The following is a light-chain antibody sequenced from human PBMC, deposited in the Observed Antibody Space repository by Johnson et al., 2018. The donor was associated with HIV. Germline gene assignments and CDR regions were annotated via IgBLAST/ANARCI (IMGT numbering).Light chain of an antibody. J-gene: IGLJ1*01. Sequence: QPVLTQPPSVSAAPGQKVTVSCSGSSSNIGNNFVSWYQQVPGTAPKLLIYDTDKRPSGIPDRFSGSKSGTSATLGISGLQTGDEADYYCGTWDNSLSAGVFGSGTKVTVL. CDR2: DTD. V-gene: IGLV1-51*01. CDR3: GTWDNSLSAGV. CDR1: SSNIGNNF.